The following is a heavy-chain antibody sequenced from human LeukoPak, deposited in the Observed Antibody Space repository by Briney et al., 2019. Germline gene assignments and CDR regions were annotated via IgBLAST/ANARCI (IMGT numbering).Heavy chain of an antibody. V-gene: IGHV1-2*02. CDR3: ARGRRKGSGSYLAAFDI. D-gene: IGHD3-10*01. J-gene: IGHJ3*02. Sequence: ASVKVSCKASGYTFTGYYMHWVRQPPGQGLEWMGWINPNSGGTNYAQKFQGRVTMTRDTSISTAYMELSRLRSDDTAVYYCARGRRKGSGSYLAAFDIWGQGTMVTVSS. CDR2: INPNSGGT. CDR1: GYTFTGYY.